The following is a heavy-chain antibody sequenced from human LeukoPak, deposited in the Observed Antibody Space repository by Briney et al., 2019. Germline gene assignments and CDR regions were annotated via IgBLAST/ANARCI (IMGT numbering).Heavy chain of an antibody. CDR2: FFYNGNT. CDR3: ARDWRGSVSTAARDY. D-gene: IGHD2-2*01. V-gene: IGHV4-39*07. J-gene: IGHJ4*02. Sequence: KPSETLSLTCTVSGGSISSSTFYWGWIRQPPGKGLEWIGSFFYNGNTYYNPSLKSRVTISVDTSENQFSLKLSSVTAADTAVYYCARDWRGSVSTAARDYWGQGTLVTVSS. CDR1: GGSISSSTFY.